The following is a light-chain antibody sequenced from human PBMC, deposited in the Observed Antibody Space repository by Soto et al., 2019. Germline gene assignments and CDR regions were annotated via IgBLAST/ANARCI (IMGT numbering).Light chain of an antibody. Sequence: EIVLTQSPGTLSLSPGERATLSCRASQSVSSSYLAWYQQKPGQAPRLLIYGASSRATGIPDRFSGSGSVTDFTLTISRLEPEDFAVYYCQQYGSSPPRFGQGTKLEIK. V-gene: IGKV3-20*01. J-gene: IGKJ2*01. CDR1: QSVSSSY. CDR3: QQYGSSPPR. CDR2: GAS.